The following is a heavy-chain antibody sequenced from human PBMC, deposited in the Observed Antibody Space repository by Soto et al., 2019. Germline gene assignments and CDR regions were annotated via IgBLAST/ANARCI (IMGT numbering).Heavy chain of an antibody. D-gene: IGHD1-1*01. Sequence: QVQLQESGPGLVNPSQTLSLTCTVSGGSISSGNYYWTWIRQHPGKGLEWIGFIQNSGNIDYNPSLRSRLTISLDASKNHFSLQLTAVTAADTAMYSCARGTGAYKSGYWGQGTLVTVSS. J-gene: IGHJ4*02. CDR2: IQNSGNI. CDR3: ARGTGAYKSGY. CDR1: GGSISSGNYY. V-gene: IGHV4-31*03.